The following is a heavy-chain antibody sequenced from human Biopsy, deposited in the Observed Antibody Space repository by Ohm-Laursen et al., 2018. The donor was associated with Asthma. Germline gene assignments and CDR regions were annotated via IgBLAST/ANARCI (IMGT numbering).Heavy chain of an antibody. V-gene: IGHV1-18*01. CDR2: ISAYNGNT. D-gene: IGHD3-10*01. Sequence: ASVKVSCKASGYTFNSAGITWVRQAPGQGLEWMGWISAYNGNTKVAQKLQDRVTMITDTSTSTAYMELRSLRSDDTAVYFCARAVDYSHYYGIDVWGQGATVTVS. J-gene: IGHJ6*02. CDR1: GYTFNSAG. CDR3: ARAVDYSHYYGIDV.